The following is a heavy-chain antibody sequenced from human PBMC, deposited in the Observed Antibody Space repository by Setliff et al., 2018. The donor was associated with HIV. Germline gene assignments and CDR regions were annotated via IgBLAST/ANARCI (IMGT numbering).Heavy chain of an antibody. CDR3: AREQQLALDY. V-gene: IGHV4-59*12. CDR1: GGSIRGDY. Sequence: SETLSLTCTVSGGSIRGDYWNWIRQPPGKGLEWIGYIYNSGSTTYNPSLKSRVTISVDTSKNQFTLRLSSVTAADTAVYYCAREQQLALDYWGQGTLVTSPQ. D-gene: IGHD6-13*01. J-gene: IGHJ4*02. CDR2: IYNSGST.